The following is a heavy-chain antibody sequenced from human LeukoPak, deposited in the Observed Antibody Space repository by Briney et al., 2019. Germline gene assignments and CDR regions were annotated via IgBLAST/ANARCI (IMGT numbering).Heavy chain of an antibody. Sequence: SETLSLTCAVYGGSFSGYYWSWIRQPPGKGLEWIGEINHSGTTYYNPSLKSRVTISVDTSKNQFSLKLNSVTAADTAVFYCAANSADYNTLGSSYKVWGQGTLVTVSS. J-gene: IGHJ4*02. CDR2: INHSGTT. CDR1: GGSFSGYY. D-gene: IGHD3-10*01. CDR3: AANSADYNTLGSSYKV. V-gene: IGHV4-34*01.